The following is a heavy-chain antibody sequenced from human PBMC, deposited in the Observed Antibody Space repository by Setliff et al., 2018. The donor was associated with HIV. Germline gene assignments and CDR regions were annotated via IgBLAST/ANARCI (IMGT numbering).Heavy chain of an antibody. CDR1: GFPFSSYG. V-gene: IGHV3-33*06. CDR3: AKDGGSTDWYPRTFDY. J-gene: IGHJ4*02. Sequence: GGSLRLSCAAPGFPFSSYGMHWVRQAPGKGLEWVAVIWYDGSNKYYGDSVKGRFTISRDNSKNTLYLQMDSLRAEDTAVYYCAKDGGSTDWYPRTFDYWGQGTLVTVSS. CDR2: IWYDGSNK. D-gene: IGHD6-19*01.